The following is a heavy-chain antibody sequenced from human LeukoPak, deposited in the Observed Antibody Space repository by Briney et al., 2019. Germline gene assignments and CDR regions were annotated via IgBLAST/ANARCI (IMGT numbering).Heavy chain of an antibody. D-gene: IGHD3-22*01. CDR1: GXTFSXXX. J-gene: IGHJ4*02. CDR3: TTGVVGAIDY. Sequence: NPGGSLRLSCXASGXTFSXXXXXXXXXAXXXXLXXVGRIXSKTDGGTXXYXAPXXGRFXXXXDDSKNTLYLQMNSLKTEDTAVYYCTTGVVGAIDYWGQGTLVTVSS. V-gene: IGHV3-15*01. CDR2: IXSKTDGGTX.